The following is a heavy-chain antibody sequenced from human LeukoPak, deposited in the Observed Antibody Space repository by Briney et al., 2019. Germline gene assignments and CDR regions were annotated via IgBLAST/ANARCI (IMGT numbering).Heavy chain of an antibody. CDR1: GFIFSSYS. CDR2: ISSSSNTI. Sequence: GGSLRLSCAASGFIFSSYSMNWVRQAPGKGLEWVSYISSSSNTIYYADSVKGRFTISRDNAKNSLYLQMNSLRAEDTAVYYCARGRLDPPKNSYFDYWGQGTLVTVSS. V-gene: IGHV3-48*01. J-gene: IGHJ4*02. D-gene: IGHD3-9*01. CDR3: ARGRLDPPKNSYFDY.